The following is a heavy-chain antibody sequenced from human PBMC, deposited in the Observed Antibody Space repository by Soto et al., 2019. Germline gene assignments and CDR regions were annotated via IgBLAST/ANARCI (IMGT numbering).Heavy chain of an antibody. D-gene: IGHD2-15*01. J-gene: IGHJ4*02. CDR1: GGSISSSSYY. CDR2: IYYSGST. CDR3: ASRVRVVIVVVVVADSEAPFDY. Sequence: PSETLSLTCTVSGGSISSSSYYWGWIRQPPGKGLEWIGSIYYSGSTYYNPSLKSRVTISVDTSKNQFSLKLSSVTAADTAVYYCASRVRVVIVVVVVADSEAPFDYWGQGTLVTVSS. V-gene: IGHV4-39*01.